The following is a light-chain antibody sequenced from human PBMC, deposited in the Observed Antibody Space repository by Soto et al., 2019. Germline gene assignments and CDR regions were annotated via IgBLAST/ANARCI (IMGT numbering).Light chain of an antibody. Sequence: QSALTQTRSVSGSPGQSVTISCTGSSSDVGNYNYVSWYQQHPGRAPKVIIYDVTKRPAGVPDRFSGSKSGNTASLTISGLQAEDEADYYCSSYAGSSNVFGTGTKVTVL. J-gene: IGLJ1*01. V-gene: IGLV2-11*01. CDR1: SSDVGNYNY. CDR3: SSYAGSSNV. CDR2: DVT.